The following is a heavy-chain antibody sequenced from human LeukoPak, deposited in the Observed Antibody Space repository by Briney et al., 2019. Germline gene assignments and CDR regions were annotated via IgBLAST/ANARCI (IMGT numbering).Heavy chain of an antibody. CDR3: ARDRAAAGLGDY. CDR1: GYTFTGYY. Sequence: ASVTVSCKASGYTFTGYYMHWVRQAPGQGLEWMGWINPNSGGTNYAQKFQGRVTMTRDTSISTAYMELSRLRSDDTAVYYCARDRAAAGLGDYWGQGTLVTVSS. V-gene: IGHV1-2*02. D-gene: IGHD6-13*01. CDR2: INPNSGGT. J-gene: IGHJ4*02.